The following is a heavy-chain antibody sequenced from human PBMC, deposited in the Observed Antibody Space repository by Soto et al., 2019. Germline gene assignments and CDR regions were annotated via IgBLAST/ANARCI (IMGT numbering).Heavy chain of an antibody. V-gene: IGHV1-3*01. CDR1: GYTFTSYA. J-gene: IGHJ5*02. Sequence: ASVKVSCKASGYTFTSYAMHWVRQAPGQRLEWMGWINAGNGNTKYSQKFQGRVTITRDTSASTAYMELSSLRSEDTAVYYCARDQELRYFDWPLMFDPWGQGTLVTVSS. D-gene: IGHD3-9*01. CDR2: INAGNGNT. CDR3: ARDQELRYFDWPLMFDP.